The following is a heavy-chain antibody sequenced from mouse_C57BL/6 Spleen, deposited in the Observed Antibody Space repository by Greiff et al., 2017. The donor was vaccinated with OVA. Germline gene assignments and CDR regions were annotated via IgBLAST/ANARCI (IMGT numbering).Heavy chain of an antibody. CDR3: AREGLTTVVATYDY. CDR2: IDPSDSYT. CDR1: GYTFTSYW. V-gene: IGHV1-50*01. D-gene: IGHD1-1*01. Sequence: VQLQQPGAELVKPGASVKLSCKASGYTFTSYWMQWVKQRPGQGLEWIGEIDPSDSYTTYNQKFKGKATLTVDTSSSTAYRQLSSLTSEDYAVYYCAREGLTTVVATYDYWGQGTTLTVSS. J-gene: IGHJ2*01.